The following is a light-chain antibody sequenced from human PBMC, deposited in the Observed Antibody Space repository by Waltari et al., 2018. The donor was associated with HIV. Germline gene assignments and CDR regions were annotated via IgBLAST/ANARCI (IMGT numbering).Light chain of an antibody. CDR1: QTISTW. Sequence: DIQMTQSPSIVSASLGDRVTITCRASQTISTWLAWYQQRPGKAPDLLIHKASTLEGGVPSRFSGSGSGTEFTLSISNLQSNDSATYYCQQYDSFPSTFGQGTKLEI. CDR2: KAS. CDR3: QQYDSFPST. V-gene: IGKV1-5*03. J-gene: IGKJ2*01.